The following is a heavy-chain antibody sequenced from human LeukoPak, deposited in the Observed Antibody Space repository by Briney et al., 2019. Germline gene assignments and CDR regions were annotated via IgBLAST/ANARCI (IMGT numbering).Heavy chain of an antibody. D-gene: IGHD3-10*01. CDR2: INSDGSST. V-gene: IGHV3-74*01. CDR3: ARAADFYGSGSDFDY. CDR1: GFTFSSYW. J-gene: IGHJ4*02. Sequence: PGGSLRLSCAASGFTFSSYWMHWVRQAPGKGLVWVSRINSDGSSTSYADSVKGRFTISRDNAKNTLYLQMNSLRAEDPAVYYCARAADFYGSGSDFDYWGQGTLVTVSS.